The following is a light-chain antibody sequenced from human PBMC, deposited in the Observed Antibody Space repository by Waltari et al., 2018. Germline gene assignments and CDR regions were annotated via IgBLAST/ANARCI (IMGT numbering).Light chain of an antibody. CDR1: KSGGKF. CDR3: LAWESTSGV. Sequence: SLGLTQPPSLSVSPGQTATITCSGDKSGGKFVSWYQQKPGQSPLLIIYQDTKRPSGIPDRFSGSSSGNTATLAISGAQALDEADYYCLAWESTSGVFGTGTKVAVL. CDR2: QDT. J-gene: IGLJ1*01. V-gene: IGLV3-1*01.